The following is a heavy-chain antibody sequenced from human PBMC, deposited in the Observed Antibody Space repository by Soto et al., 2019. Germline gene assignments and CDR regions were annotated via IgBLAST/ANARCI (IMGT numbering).Heavy chain of an antibody. D-gene: IGHD4-17*01. J-gene: IGHJ4*02. V-gene: IGHV4-30-2*01. CDR1: GGSISSGGYS. CDR2: IYHSGST. Sequence: QLQLQESGSGLAKPSQTLSLTCAVSGGSISSGGYSWSWIRQPPGKGLEWIGYIYHSGSTYYNPSLKSRVTISVDRSKNQFSLKLSSVTAADTAVYYCARATVTRVDYWGQGTLVTVSS. CDR3: ARATVTRVDY.